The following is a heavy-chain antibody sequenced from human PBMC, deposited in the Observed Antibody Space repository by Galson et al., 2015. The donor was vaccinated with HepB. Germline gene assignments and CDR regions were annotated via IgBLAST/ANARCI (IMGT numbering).Heavy chain of an antibody. J-gene: IGHJ4*02. V-gene: IGHV4-31*03. CDR3: ARGIWASGQWLVGGFFDY. CDR1: GGSISSGGYY. CDR2: IHYSGST. Sequence: LSLTCTVSGGSISSGGYYWSWIRQHPGKGLEWIGYIHYSGSTYYNPSLKSRVTISVDTSKNQSSLKLSSVTAADTAVYYCARGIWASGQWLVGGFFDYWGQGTLVTVSS. D-gene: IGHD6-19*01.